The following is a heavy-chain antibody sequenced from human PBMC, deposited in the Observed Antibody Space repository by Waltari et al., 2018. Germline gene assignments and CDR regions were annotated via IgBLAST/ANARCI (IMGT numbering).Heavy chain of an antibody. D-gene: IGHD3-22*01. CDR2: SYTSGST. Sequence: QVQLQESGPGLVKPSETLSLTCTVSGGSISSYYWSWIRQPAGKGLDWIGRSYTSGSTNYNPSLNSRLTMSVDTSKNQFSLKLSSVTAADTAVYYCARVGLYDVFDYWGQGTLVTVSS. J-gene: IGHJ4*02. CDR3: ARVGLYDVFDY. V-gene: IGHV4-4*07. CDR1: GGSISSYY.